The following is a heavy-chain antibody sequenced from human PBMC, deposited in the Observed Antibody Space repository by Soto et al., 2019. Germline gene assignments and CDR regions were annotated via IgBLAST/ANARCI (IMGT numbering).Heavy chain of an antibody. Sequence: ASVKVSCKTSEYRFSSYTIHWVRQAPGQRLEWMGWIIADSGNTKYSQTFQGRLTITRDTSASTVYMKLSSLRSEDTAVYYCARHDCISSSCYYYYYYGMDVWAQRTTVTVSS. CDR1: EYRFSSYT. J-gene: IGHJ6*02. D-gene: IGHD2-2*01. V-gene: IGHV1-3*01. CDR2: IIADSGNT. CDR3: ARHDCISSSCYYYYYYGMDV.